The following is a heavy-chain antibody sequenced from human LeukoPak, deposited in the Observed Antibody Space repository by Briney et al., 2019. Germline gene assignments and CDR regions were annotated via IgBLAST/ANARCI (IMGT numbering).Heavy chain of an antibody. V-gene: IGHV4-34*01. Sequence: SETLSLTCAVYGGSFSGYYWSWIRQPPGKGLEWIGEINHSGSTNYNPSLKSRVTISVDTSKNQFSLKLSSVTAADTAVYYCARMGTHASSSWLRYYFDYWGQGTLVTVSS. CDR3: ARMGTHASSSWLRYYFDY. D-gene: IGHD6-13*01. J-gene: IGHJ4*02. CDR1: GGSFSGYY. CDR2: INHSGST.